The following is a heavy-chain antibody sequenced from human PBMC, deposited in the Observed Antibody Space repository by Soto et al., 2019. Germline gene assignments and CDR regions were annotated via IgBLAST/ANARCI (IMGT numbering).Heavy chain of an antibody. CDR1: GGTFSSYA. V-gene: IGHV1-69*01. D-gene: IGHD6-13*01. CDR3: AKEPSRCSNYYYGMEV. Sequence: QVQLVQSGAEVKKPGSSVKVSCKASGGTFSSYAVSWVRQAPGQGLEWMGGIIPIFGTANYAQKFQGRVTINADESTSTTDMELSSLSSDDTARYHCAKEPSRCSNYYYGMEVWGGGTTDTDST. CDR2: IIPIFGTA. J-gene: IGHJ6*04.